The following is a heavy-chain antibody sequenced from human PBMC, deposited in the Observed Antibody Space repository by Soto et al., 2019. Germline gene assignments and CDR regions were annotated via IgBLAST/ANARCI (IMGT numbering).Heavy chain of an antibody. J-gene: IGHJ4*02. CDR3: ARRGYDYSGYPFPFDY. D-gene: IGHD3-22*01. Sequence: PGGSLRLSCAASGFTFSNSAMSWVRQAPGKGLEWVSTISGGGDATHYADSVKGRFTISRDNSKSTLYLRMNSLRADDSALYYCARRGYDYSGYPFPFDYWGQGTLVTVSS. V-gene: IGHV3-23*01. CDR2: ISGGGDAT. CDR1: GFTFSNSA.